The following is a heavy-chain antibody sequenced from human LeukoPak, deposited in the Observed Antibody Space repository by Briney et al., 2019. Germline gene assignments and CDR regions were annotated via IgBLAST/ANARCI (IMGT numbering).Heavy chain of an antibody. CDR2: INPNSGGT. D-gene: IGHD6-19*01. V-gene: IGHV1-2*02. J-gene: IGHJ6*03. CDR3: ARGSGNRLEYYYYYMDV. CDR1: GYTFTGYY. Sequence: ASVKVSCKASGYTFTGYYMHWVRQAPGQGLEWMGWINPNSGGTNYAQKFQGRVTMTRDTSISTAYMELSSLRSEDTAVYYCARGSGNRLEYYYYYMDVWGKGTTVTVSS.